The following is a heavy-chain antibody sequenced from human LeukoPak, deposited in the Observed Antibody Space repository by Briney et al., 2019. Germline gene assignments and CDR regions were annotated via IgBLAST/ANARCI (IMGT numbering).Heavy chain of an antibody. Sequence: SETLSLTCTVSGGSISSSSYYWGWIRQPPGKGLEWIGSIYYSGSTYYNPSLKSRVTISVDTSKNQFSLKLSSVTAADTAVYYCARDFGYFGNWGQGTLVTVSS. J-gene: IGHJ4*02. CDR1: GGSISSSSYY. D-gene: IGHD2-2*03. CDR2: IYYSGST. V-gene: IGHV4-39*07. CDR3: ARDFGYFGN.